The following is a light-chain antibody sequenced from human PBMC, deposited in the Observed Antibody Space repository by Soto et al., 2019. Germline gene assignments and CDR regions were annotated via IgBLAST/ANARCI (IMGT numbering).Light chain of an antibody. Sequence: DIQMTQSPPSLSASVGDRVTMTCRASQTISNYLNWYQQKPGKAPKLLISAASSLHSGVPSRFSGSGSGADFTLTISSLQPEDFETYYCQQSYRTPRTLAHGTKVDIK. V-gene: IGKV1-39*01. CDR2: AAS. J-gene: IGKJ1*01. CDR1: QTISNY. CDR3: QQSYRTPRT.